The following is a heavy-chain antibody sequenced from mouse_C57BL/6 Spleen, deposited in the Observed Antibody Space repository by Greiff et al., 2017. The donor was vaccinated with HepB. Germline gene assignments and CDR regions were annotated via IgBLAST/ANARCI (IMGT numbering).Heavy chain of an antibody. D-gene: IGHD1-1*01. CDR2: IHPNSGST. Sequence: QVQLQQPGAELVKPGASVKLSCKASGYTFTSYWMHWVKQRPGQGLEWIGMIHPNSGSTNYNEKFKSKATLTVDKSSSTAYMQLSSLTSEDSAVYYCASQSSYYYGSSSYYAMDYWGQGTSVTVSS. J-gene: IGHJ4*01. CDR3: ASQSSYYYGSSSYYAMDY. CDR1: GYTFTSYW. V-gene: IGHV1-64*01.